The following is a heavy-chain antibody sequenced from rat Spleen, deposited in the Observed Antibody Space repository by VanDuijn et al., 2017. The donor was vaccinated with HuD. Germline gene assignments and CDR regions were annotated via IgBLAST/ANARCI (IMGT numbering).Heavy chain of an antibody. CDR3: ARSLSYAHYFWYFNF. J-gene: IGHJ1*01. CDR2: INYSGGT. CDR1: GYSITSNY. V-gene: IGHV3-1*01. D-gene: IGHD1-12*01. Sequence: EVQLQESGPGLVKPSQSLSLTCSVTGYSITSNYWGWIRKFPGNKMEWIGHINYSGGTTYNPSLKSRISITRDTSKNQFFLQVNSVTTEDTATYYCARSLSYAHYFWYFNFWGPGTMVTVSS.